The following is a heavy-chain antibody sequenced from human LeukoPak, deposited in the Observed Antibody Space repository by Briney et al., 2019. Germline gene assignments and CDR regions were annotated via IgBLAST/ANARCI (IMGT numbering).Heavy chain of an antibody. J-gene: IGHJ2*01. Sequence: SETLSLTCTVSGVSISSSNSYWGWIRQPPGKGLQWIGYVSHSGVTNYSPSLKSRLAIAVDTSKNQFSLRLTSVTAADTAVYYCARVYYSSSYDYWYFDLWGRGTLVTVSS. CDR1: GVSISSSNSY. CDR3: ARVYYSSSYDYWYFDL. D-gene: IGHD6-13*01. CDR2: VSHSGVT. V-gene: IGHV4-61*05.